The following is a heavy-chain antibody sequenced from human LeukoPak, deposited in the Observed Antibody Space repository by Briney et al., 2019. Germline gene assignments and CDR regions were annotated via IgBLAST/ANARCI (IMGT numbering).Heavy chain of an antibody. Sequence: GGSLRLSCAASGFTFSSYWMSWVRQAPGKGLEWVANIKQDGSEKYYVDSVKGRFTISRDNAKNSLYLQMNSLRAEDTAVYYCAGDRRYFGEAPDYWGQGTLVTVSS. CDR2: IKQDGSEK. J-gene: IGHJ4*02. CDR3: AGDRRYFGEAPDY. CDR1: GFTFSSYW. V-gene: IGHV3-7*01. D-gene: IGHD3-9*01.